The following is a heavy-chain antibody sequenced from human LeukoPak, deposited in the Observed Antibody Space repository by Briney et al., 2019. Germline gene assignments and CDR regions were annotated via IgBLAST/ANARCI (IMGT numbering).Heavy chain of an antibody. Sequence: NPSETLSLTCAVSGVSFSTYYWSWIRQSPEKGLEWIGEVNRSGYTNYNPSLKSRVSISVDTSKNQFSLKLSSVTAADTAVYYCARQLYGSDYWGQGTLVTVSS. J-gene: IGHJ4*02. CDR1: GVSFSTYY. V-gene: IGHV4-34*01. D-gene: IGHD4-17*01. CDR3: ARQLYGSDY. CDR2: VNRSGYT.